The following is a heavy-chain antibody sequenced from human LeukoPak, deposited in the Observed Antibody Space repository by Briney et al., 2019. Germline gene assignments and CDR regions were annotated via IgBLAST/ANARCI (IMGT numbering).Heavy chain of an antibody. J-gene: IGHJ4*02. CDR2: INHSGST. D-gene: IGHD3-22*01. V-gene: IGHV4-34*01. Sequence: SETLSLTCAVYGGSFSGYYWSWIRQPPGKGLEWIGEINHSGSTNYNPSLKSRVTISVDTSKNQFSLKLSSVTAADTAVYYCARKAGYYRYYFDYWGQGTLVTVSS. CDR3: ARKAGYYRYYFDY. CDR1: GGSFSGYY.